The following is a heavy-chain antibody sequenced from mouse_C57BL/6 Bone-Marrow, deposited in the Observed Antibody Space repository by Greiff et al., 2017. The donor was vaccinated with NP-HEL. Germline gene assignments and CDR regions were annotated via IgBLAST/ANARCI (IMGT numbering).Heavy chain of an antibody. CDR2: INPTIGGP. V-gene: IGHV1-53*01. CDR3: ARWGILYEYDGY. CDR1: GYTFTSYW. J-gene: IGHJ2*01. Sequence: QVQLQQPGTELVKPGASVKLSCKASGYTFTSYWMHWVKQRPGHGLDWLGNINPTIGGPNYNDKFKSKATLTVDKSSSTAYMQLSSLTSEDSAVYYCARWGILYEYDGYWGQGTTLTVSS. D-gene: IGHD2-4*01.